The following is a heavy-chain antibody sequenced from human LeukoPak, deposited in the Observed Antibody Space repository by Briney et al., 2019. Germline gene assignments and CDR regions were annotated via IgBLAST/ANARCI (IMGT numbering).Heavy chain of an antibody. CDR2: IYYSGST. CDR1: GGSISNKY. Sequence: RTSETLSLTCTVSGGSISNKYWSWIRQPPGKGLEWIGYIYYSGSTNYNPSLKSRVTILVDTSKNQFSLKLSSVTAADTAVYYCARGLKTPRYFDLWGRGTLVTVSS. J-gene: IGHJ2*01. D-gene: IGHD2-15*01. V-gene: IGHV4-59*12. CDR3: ARGLKTPRYFDL.